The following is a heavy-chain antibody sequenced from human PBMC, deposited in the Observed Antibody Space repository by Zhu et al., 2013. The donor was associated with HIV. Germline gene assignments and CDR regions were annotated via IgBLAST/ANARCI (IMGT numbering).Heavy chain of an antibody. CDR2: ISIYSGNT. J-gene: IGHJ4*02. D-gene: IGHD3-3*01. Sequence: QVQLVQSGTEVKRPGASVKVSCKASGYIFNHYGISWVRQAPGQGLEWMGWISIYSGNTYYVQRLQGRVTMTTDTSTNTAYMELRSLRSDDTAVYYCARTPEWLFFDFWGQGTLVTVSS. V-gene: IGHV1-18*01. CDR1: GYIFNHYG. CDR3: ARTPEWLFFDF.